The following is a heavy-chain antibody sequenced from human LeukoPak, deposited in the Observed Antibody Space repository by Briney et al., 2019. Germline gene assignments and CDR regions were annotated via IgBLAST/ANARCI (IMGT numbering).Heavy chain of an antibody. J-gene: IGHJ5*02. CDR1: GYTFTSYY. D-gene: IGHD6-19*01. CDR2: INPSGGST. Sequence: ASVKVSCKASGYTFTSYYMHWVRQAPGQGLEWMGIINPSGGSTSYAQKFQGRVTMTRDTSTSTVYMELSSLRSEDTAVYYCARRPKRWLVHSLLWFDPWGQGTLVTVSS. V-gene: IGHV1-46*01. CDR3: ARRPKRWLVHSLLWFDP.